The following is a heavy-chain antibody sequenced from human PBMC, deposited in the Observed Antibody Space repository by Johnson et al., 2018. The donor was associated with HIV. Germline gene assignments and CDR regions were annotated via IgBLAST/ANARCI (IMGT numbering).Heavy chain of an antibody. J-gene: IGHJ3*02. D-gene: IGHD3/OR15-3a*01. CDR1: GFTFHDYT. Sequence: VQLVESGGGLVQPGGSLRLSCAASGFTFHDYTMHWVRQSPEKGLEWVSGISWNTGAIGYSDSVKGRFTISRDNAKNSLYLQMISLRAEDTAMYYCARDWDWGGAFDIWGQGTMVTVSS. CDR3: ARDWDWGGAFDI. V-gene: IGHV3-9*01. CDR2: ISWNTGAI.